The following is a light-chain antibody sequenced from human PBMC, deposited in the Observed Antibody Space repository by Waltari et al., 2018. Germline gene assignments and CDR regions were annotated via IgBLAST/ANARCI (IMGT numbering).Light chain of an antibody. V-gene: IGKV3-15*01. Sequence: EILMTQSPPTLSVSPGERATLSCRASQSISRNLAWYQQKPGQAPRLLIYGASTRATGIPARFSGSGSGTEFTLTISSLQSEDFGIYYCQQYNNWRTFGQGTKLEI. CDR1: QSISRN. CDR3: QQYNNWRT. CDR2: GAS. J-gene: IGKJ2*01.